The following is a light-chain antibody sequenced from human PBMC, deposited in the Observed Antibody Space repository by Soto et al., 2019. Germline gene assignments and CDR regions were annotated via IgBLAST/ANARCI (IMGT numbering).Light chain of an antibody. J-gene: IGLJ1*01. CDR2: DVS. V-gene: IGLV2-11*01. CDR3: CSYAGTYTHYV. CDR1: SSDVGGYNY. Sequence: QSVLTQPRSVSGSPGQSVTISCTGTSSDVGGYNYVSWYQQHPGKAPKLMIYDVSQRPSGVPDRFSGSKSGNTASLTISGLQAEDEADYYCCSYAGTYTHYVFGTGTKVTAL.